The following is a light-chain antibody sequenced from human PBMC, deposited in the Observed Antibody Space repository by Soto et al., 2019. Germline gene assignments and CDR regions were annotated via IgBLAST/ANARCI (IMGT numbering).Light chain of an antibody. V-gene: IGKV3-11*01. CDR1: QSVSSY. Sequence: EIVLTQSPATLSLSPGERATLSCRASQSVSSYLAWYQQKPGQAPRLLIYDASNRATGIPARFSGSGSGTDFTLTISRLEPEDFAVYYCQQRSNWPWTFGQGTKGEIK. CDR2: DAS. CDR3: QQRSNWPWT. J-gene: IGKJ1*01.